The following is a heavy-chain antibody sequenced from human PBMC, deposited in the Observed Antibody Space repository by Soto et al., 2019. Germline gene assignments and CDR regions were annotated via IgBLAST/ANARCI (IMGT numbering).Heavy chain of an antibody. D-gene: IGHD2-8*01. Sequence: LRLSCAASGFTFDSPYSHGMSWVRQSPGKGLEWVSTISSNGANTHYAESVKGRFTISKDASRNTVRLHMNSLRADDTATYFCVSWVSAHFDYWGHGTPVTVSS. V-gene: IGHV3-23*01. CDR1: GFTFDSPYSHG. CDR2: ISSNGANT. J-gene: IGHJ4*01. CDR3: VSWVSAHFDY.